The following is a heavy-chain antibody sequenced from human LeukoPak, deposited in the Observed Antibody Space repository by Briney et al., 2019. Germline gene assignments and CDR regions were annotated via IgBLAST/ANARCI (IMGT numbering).Heavy chain of an antibody. CDR1: GGSISSYY. D-gene: IGHD2-2*01. Sequence: PSETLSLTCTVSGGSISSYYWSWIRQPPGKGLEWIGEINHSGSTNYNPSLKSRVTISVDTSKNQFSLKLSSVTAADTAVYYCARWCSSTSCPPASYYYGMDVWGQGTTVTVSS. CDR3: ARWCSSTSCPPASYYYGMDV. J-gene: IGHJ6*02. V-gene: IGHV4-34*01. CDR2: INHSGST.